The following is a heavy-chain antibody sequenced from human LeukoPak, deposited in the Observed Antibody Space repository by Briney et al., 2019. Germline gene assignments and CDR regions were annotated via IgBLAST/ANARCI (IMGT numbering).Heavy chain of an antibody. V-gene: IGHV3-21*04. J-gene: IGHJ6*02. CDR2: ISSSSSYI. Sequence: PGGSLRPSCAASGFTFSSYSMNWVRQAPGKGLEWVSSISSSSSYIYYADPVKGRFTISRYNAKNSLYLQMNSLRAEDTAVYYCAKDYETTWFPTGSGVWGQGTTVTVSS. CDR3: AKDYETTWFPTGSGV. D-gene: IGHD2/OR15-2a*01. CDR1: GFTFSSYS.